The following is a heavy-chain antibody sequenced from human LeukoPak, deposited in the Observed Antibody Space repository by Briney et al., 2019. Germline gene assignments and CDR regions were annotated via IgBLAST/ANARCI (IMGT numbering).Heavy chain of an antibody. V-gene: IGHV1-8*03. CDR1: GYTFTSYD. Sequence: ASVKVSCKASGYTFTSYDINWVRQATGQGLEWMGWMNPNSGNTGYAQKFQGRVTITRNTSISTAYMELSSLRSEDTAVYYCARGDFGETNTAFDIWGQGTLVAVSS. CDR3: ARGDFGETNTAFDI. CDR2: MNPNSGNT. D-gene: IGHD4-17*01. J-gene: IGHJ3*02.